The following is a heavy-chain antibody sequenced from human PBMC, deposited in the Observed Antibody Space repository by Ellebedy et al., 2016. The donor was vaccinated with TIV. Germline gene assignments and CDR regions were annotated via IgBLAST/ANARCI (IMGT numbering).Heavy chain of an antibody. D-gene: IGHD1-14*01. CDR3: ARTGYGFDS. CDR2: IYSSLST. CDR1: GGSITSETQY. Sequence: MPSETLSLTCTVSGGSITSETQYWAWTRQPPGRGLEWIGTIYSSLSTFYNASLKSRVTISVDTSNNQFSLKLTSVTAADTAVYYCARTGYGFDSWGPGTLVSVSS. V-gene: IGHV4-39*07. J-gene: IGHJ4*02.